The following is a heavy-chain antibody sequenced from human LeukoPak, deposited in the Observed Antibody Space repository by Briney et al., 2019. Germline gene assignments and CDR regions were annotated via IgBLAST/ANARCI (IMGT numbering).Heavy chain of an antibody. CDR2: ISGSGGST. V-gene: IGHV3-23*01. CDR1: GFTFSSYA. Sequence: PGGSLRLSCAASGFTFSSYAMSWVRQAPGKGLEWVSAISGSGGSTYYADSVKGRFTISRDNAKNSLYLQMNSLRAEDKAVYYCARDPEGGYDYDYWGQGTLVTVSS. CDR3: ARDPEGGYDYDY. D-gene: IGHD5-12*01. J-gene: IGHJ4*02.